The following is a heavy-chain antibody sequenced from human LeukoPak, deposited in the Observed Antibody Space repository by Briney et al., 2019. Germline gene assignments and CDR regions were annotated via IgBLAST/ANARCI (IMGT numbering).Heavy chain of an antibody. V-gene: IGHV4-4*07. CDR3: ARWVYSSGWPYFDY. Sequence: SETLSLTCTVSGGSISSYYWSWIRQPAGKGLEWIGRIYTSGSTNYNPSLKSRVTMSVDTSKNQFSLKLSSVTAADTAVYYCARWVYSSGWPYFDYWGQGTLVTVSS. J-gene: IGHJ4*02. CDR2: IYTSGST. CDR1: GGSISSYY. D-gene: IGHD6-19*01.